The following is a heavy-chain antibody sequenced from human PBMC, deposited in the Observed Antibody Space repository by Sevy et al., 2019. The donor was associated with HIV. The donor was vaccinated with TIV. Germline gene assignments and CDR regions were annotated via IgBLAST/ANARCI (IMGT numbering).Heavy chain of an antibody. CDR2: ISGSGGST. Sequence: GGSLRLSCAASGFTFSSYAMSWVRQAPGKGLEWVSAISGSGGSTYYADSVKGRFTISRDNSKNTLYLQMNSLRAEDTAVYYCAKDDPALRGVMSGDGYYYYGMDVWGQGTTVTVSS. V-gene: IGHV3-23*01. CDR3: AKDDPALRGVMSGDGYYYYGMDV. D-gene: IGHD3-16*01. CDR1: GFTFSSYA. J-gene: IGHJ6*02.